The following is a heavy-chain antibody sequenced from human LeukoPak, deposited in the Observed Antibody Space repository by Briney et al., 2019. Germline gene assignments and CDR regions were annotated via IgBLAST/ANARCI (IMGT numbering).Heavy chain of an antibody. V-gene: IGHV4-59*01. CDR1: GGTISSYY. CDR3: ARDRSEAVAGTGWFDP. J-gene: IGHJ5*02. CDR2: IYYSGST. D-gene: IGHD6-19*01. Sequence: SETLSLTCTVSGGTISSYYWSWIRQPPGKGLEWIGYIYYSGSTNYNPSLKSRGTISVDTSKIQFSRQMSSVTAADTAVYYCARDRSEAVAGTGWFDPWGQGTLVTVSS.